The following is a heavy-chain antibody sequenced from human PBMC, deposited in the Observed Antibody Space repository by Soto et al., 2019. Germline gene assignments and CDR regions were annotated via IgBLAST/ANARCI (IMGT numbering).Heavy chain of an antibody. Sequence: QVQLLESGGGVVQPGGSLRLSCVESGLTFSGLGMKFSSYGMEWVRQAPGKGLEWVALIGGTGSREEYADSVKGRFTISRDNSKNTVYLQMSSLRVEDTGVYYSVGYRMPYSDYEPSRDWGPGTLVTVSS. CDR3: VGYRMPYSDYEPSRD. J-gene: IGHJ4*02. CDR2: IGGTGSRE. D-gene: IGHD5-12*01. CDR1: GLTFSGLGMKFSSYG. V-gene: IGHV3-33*03.